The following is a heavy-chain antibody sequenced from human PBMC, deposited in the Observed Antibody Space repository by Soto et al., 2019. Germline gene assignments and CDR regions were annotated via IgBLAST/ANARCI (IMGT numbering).Heavy chain of an antibody. J-gene: IGHJ4*02. D-gene: IGHD1-26*01. CDR2: ISAYNGNT. CDR3: ARDLGGSYYAPVDY. CDR1: GYTFTSYG. V-gene: IGHV1-18*01. Sequence: QVQLVQSGAEVKKPGASVKVSCKASGYTFTSYGISWVRQAPGQGLEWMGWISAYNGNTKYAQKLQGRVTTTTDTSTRTDYMELRSMRSDDTAVYYCARDLGGSYYAPVDYWGQGTLVTVSS.